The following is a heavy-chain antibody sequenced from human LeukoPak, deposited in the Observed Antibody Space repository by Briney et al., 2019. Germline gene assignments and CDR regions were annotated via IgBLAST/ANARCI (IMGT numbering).Heavy chain of an antibody. D-gene: IGHD6-19*01. Sequence: GGTLRLSCAASGFTFSSYSMNWVRQAPGKGLEWVSSISSSSSYIYYADSVKGRFTISRDNAKNSLYLQMNSLRAEDTAVYYCARGYGSGWFANWGQGTLVTVSS. V-gene: IGHV3-21*01. CDR3: ARGYGSGWFAN. CDR1: GFTFSSYS. CDR2: ISSSSSYI. J-gene: IGHJ4*02.